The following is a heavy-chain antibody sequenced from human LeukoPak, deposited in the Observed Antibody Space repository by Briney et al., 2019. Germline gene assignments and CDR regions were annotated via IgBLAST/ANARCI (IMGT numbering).Heavy chain of an antibody. CDR2: IYSGGST. CDR3: ARPYSSKGVVDDAFDI. V-gene: IGHV3-53*01. J-gene: IGHJ3*02. CDR1: GFTVSSNY. D-gene: IGHD6-13*01. Sequence: GGSLSLSCAASGFTVSSNYMSWVRQAPGKGLEWVSVIYSGGSTYYADSVKGRFTISRDNSKNTLYLQMNSLRAEDTAVYYCARPYSSKGVVDDAFDIWGQGTMVTVSS.